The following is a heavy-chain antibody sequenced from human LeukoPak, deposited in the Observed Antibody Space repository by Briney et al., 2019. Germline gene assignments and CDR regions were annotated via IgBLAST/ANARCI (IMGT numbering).Heavy chain of an antibody. Sequence: ASVKVSCKASGGTFSSYAISWVRQAPGQGLEWMGGIIPIFGTANYAQKFQGRVTITTDESTSTAYMELSSLRSEDTAVYYCARRPLDSSVPFFDYWGQGTLVTVSS. J-gene: IGHJ4*02. V-gene: IGHV1-69*05. CDR2: IIPIFGTA. D-gene: IGHD6-25*01. CDR3: ARRPLDSSVPFFDY. CDR1: GGTFSSYA.